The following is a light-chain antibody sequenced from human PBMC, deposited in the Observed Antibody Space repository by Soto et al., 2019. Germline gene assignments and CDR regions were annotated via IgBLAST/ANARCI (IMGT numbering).Light chain of an antibody. CDR2: DAS. J-gene: IGKJ4*01. CDR3: QQRSNWPST. Sequence: EIVLTQSPATLSLSPGNRATLSCRASQGVSGYLAWYQKKPGQAPRLLVYDASNRATGIPARFSGSGSGTDFTRTITSLEPEDFAVYYCQQRSNWPSTFGGGTKVEI. CDR1: QGVSGY. V-gene: IGKV3-11*01.